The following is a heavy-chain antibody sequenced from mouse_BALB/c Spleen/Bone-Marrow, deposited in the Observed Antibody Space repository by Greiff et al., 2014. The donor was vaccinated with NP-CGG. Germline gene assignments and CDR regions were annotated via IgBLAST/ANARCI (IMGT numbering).Heavy chain of an antibody. CDR2: INTYFGDI. J-gene: IGHJ4*01. CDR1: GYTFTGYA. Sequence: QVQLQQPGAELVRPGVSVKISCKGSGYTFTGYAMHWVKQSHAESLEWIGVINTYFGDISYNQKFKGKATIAVDKTSRTVYMELARLTAEDSAIYYCARGYSNNYAMDYWGQGTSVTVSS. V-gene: IGHV1S137*01. D-gene: IGHD2-5*01. CDR3: ARGYSNNYAMDY.